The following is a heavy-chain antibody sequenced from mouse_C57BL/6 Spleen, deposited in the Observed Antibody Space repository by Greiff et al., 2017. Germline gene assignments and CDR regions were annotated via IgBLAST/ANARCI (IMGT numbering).Heavy chain of an antibody. CDR2: IDPVDGDT. CDR3: TTSYGSSFYY. CDR1: GFNIKDDY. J-gene: IGHJ4*01. V-gene: IGHV14-1*01. Sequence: EVQLQESGAELLRLGASVKLSCTASGFNIKDDYMHWVKQRSEQGLDWIGRIDPVDGDTEYAPKFQGKATMTADTSSNTAELQLSSLTSEDTAVYYCTTSYGSSFYYWGEGTSVTVSS. D-gene: IGHD1-1*01.